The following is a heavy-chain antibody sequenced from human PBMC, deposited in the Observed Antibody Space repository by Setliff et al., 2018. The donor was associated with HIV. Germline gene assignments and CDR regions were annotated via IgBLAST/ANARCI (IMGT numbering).Heavy chain of an antibody. CDR3: ARVRGGPSRGFLDF. J-gene: IGHJ4*02. CDR1: GVSISSTYYS. CDR2: VYIDGTP. V-gene: IGHV4-61*05. Sequence: SETLSLTCTVSGVSISSTYYSWGWVRQPPGKGLEWIGYVYIDGTPNYNPSLKSRVTISVETSKTEFSLKLNSVTAADTAVYYCARVRGGPSRGFLDFWGQGTLVTVSS. D-gene: IGHD3-16*01.